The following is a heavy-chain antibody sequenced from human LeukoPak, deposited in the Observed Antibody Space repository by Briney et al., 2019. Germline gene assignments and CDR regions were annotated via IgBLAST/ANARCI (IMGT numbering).Heavy chain of an antibody. CDR2: ISGSGGST. J-gene: IGHJ4*02. Sequence: GGSLRLSCAASGFTFSSYAVSWVRQAPGKGLEWVSAISGSGGSTYYADSVKGRFTISRDNSKNTLYLQMNSLRAEDTAVYYCAKDMERVAVAGYFDYWGQGTLVIVSS. D-gene: IGHD6-19*01. V-gene: IGHV3-23*01. CDR1: GFTFSSYA. CDR3: AKDMERVAVAGYFDY.